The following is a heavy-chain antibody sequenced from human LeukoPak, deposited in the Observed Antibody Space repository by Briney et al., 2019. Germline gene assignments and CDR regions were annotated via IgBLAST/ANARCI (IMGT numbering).Heavy chain of an antibody. J-gene: IGHJ4*02. CDR3: AKDRPNYHEGNGHYYRRNGDY. V-gene: IGHV3-23*01. D-gene: IGHD3-22*01. CDR2: ISSSGDIT. CDR1: GFTFHNYV. Sequence: PGGSLRLSCAASGFTFHNYVMSWVRQAPGKGLEWVSAISSSGDITFYADSVKGRFTISRDNSRYTLYLQMNSLRAEDAAMYYCAKDRPNYHEGNGHYYRRNGDYWGQGTLVTVSS.